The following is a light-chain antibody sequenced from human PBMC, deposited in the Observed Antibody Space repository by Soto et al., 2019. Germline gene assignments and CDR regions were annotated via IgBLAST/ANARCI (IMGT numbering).Light chain of an antibody. J-gene: IGKJ1*01. CDR2: KAS. CDR1: QSISSW. Sequence: DLQMTQSPSTLSASVGDRVTITCRASQSISSWLAWYQQKPGKAPKLLIHKASSLASGVPSRFSGSGSGTEFTLTISSLQPDDFATYYCQQYNSYSWTFGQGTKVEIK. CDR3: QQYNSYSWT. V-gene: IGKV1-5*03.